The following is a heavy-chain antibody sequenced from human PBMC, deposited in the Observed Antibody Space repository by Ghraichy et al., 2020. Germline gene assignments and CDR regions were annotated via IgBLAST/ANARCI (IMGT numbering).Heavy chain of an antibody. CDR3: ARDLGRTNWFDP. Sequence: ASVKVSCKASGYTFTTYAIHWVRQAPGQRLEWMGWINAGNGNTKYSQNFQARVTFTRDTSATTAYMELSGLRSEDTAVYYCARDLGRTNWFDPWGQGTLVTVSS. J-gene: IGHJ5*02. CDR2: INAGNGNT. CDR1: GYTFTTYA. D-gene: IGHD3-16*01. V-gene: IGHV1-3*01.